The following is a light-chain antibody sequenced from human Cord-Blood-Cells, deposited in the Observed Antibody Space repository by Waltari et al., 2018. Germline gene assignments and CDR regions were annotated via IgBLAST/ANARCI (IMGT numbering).Light chain of an antibody. CDR3: CSYAGSSTV. V-gene: IGLV2-23*02. J-gene: IGLJ2*01. CDR2: EVS. Sequence: QSALTQPASVSGSPGQSITLSCTATSSDVGRYTLVSWYQQHPGKAPKPMIYEVSKRPSGVSNRFSGSKSGNTASLTSSGLQAEDEADYYCCSYAGSSTVFGGGTKLTVL. CDR1: SSDVGRYTL.